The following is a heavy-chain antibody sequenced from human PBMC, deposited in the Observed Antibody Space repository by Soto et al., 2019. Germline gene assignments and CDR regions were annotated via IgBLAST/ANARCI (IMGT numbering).Heavy chain of an antibody. J-gene: IGHJ3*02. V-gene: IGHV3-72*01. CDR2: TRNKASGYTT. CDR1: GSTFSDRY. Sequence: SLRLSCAASGSTFSDRYMDWVRHAPGKGLEWVGRTRNKASGYTTQYAASVIGRFSISRDDSKNSLYLQMNSLKTEDTAVYYCTKDRGSGGFDIWGQGAMVTVSS. CDR3: TKDRGSGGFDI. D-gene: IGHD3-10*01.